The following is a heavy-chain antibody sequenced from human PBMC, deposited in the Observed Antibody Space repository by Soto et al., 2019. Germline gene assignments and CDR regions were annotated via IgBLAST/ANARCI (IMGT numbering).Heavy chain of an antibody. V-gene: IGHV1-46*03. CDR1: GYTFTSYY. CDR2: INPSGGST. CDR3: AGGSGAEAGTRAKYFEH. Sequence: ASVKVSCKASGYTFTSYYMHWVRQAPGQGLEWMGIINPSGGSTSYAQKFQGRVTMTRDTSTSTVHMELSSLRSEDTAVYYCAGGSGAEAGTRAKYFEHWGQGTLVTVSS. D-gene: IGHD6-13*01. J-gene: IGHJ1*01.